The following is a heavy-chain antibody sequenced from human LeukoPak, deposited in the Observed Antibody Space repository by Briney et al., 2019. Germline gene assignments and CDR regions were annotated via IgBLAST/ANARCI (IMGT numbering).Heavy chain of an antibody. Sequence: SETLSLTCTVSGGSFNSYYWNWIRQPPGKGLEWIGYIYYTGSTYYNPSLKSRVTISVDTSKNQFSLKLSSVTAADTAVYYCARSVSSGWYYFDYWGQGTLVTVSS. CDR1: GGSFNSYY. J-gene: IGHJ4*02. V-gene: IGHV4-59*08. CDR2: IYYTGST. D-gene: IGHD6-19*01. CDR3: ARSVSSGWYYFDY.